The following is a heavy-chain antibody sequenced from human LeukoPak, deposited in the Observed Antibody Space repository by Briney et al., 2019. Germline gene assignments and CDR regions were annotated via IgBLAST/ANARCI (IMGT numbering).Heavy chain of an antibody. Sequence: NPGGSLRLSCTASGFTFSNYGMHWVRQAPGKGLEWVAFIRYDGSEKYYADSVKGRITISRDNSKNTLYVQMNSLRAEDTAVYYCAKGKDYYLGYWGQGTLVTVSS. J-gene: IGHJ4*02. CDR3: AKGKDYYLGY. CDR2: IRYDGSEK. D-gene: IGHD3-10*01. CDR1: GFTFSNYG. V-gene: IGHV3-30*02.